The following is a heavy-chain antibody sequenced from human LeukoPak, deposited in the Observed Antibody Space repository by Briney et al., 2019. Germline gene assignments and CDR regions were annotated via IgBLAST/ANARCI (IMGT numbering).Heavy chain of an antibody. V-gene: IGHV4-30-4*01. CDR3: ARASHDSYYDSSGYHGYYFNY. CDR2: IYYSGST. J-gene: IGHJ4*02. CDR1: GGSISSGDYY. Sequence: PSETLSLTCIVSGGSISSGDYYWSWIRQPPGKGLEWIGYIYYSGSTYYNPSLKSRVTISVDTSKNQFSLKLSSVTAADTAVYYCARASHDSYYDSSGYHGYYFNYWGQGTLVTVSS. D-gene: IGHD3-22*01.